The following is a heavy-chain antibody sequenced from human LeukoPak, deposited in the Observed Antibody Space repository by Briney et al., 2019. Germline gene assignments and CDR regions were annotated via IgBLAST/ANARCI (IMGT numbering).Heavy chain of an antibody. J-gene: IGHJ5*02. V-gene: IGHV4-38-2*01. Sequence: PSETLSLTCAVSGYSISSGYYLGWIRQPPGKGLEWIGSIYHSGSTYYNPSFKSRVTISVDTSKIQFSLKMSSVTAADTAVYYCARIDEGWFDPWGQGTLVTVSS. CDR3: ARIDEGWFDP. CDR1: GYSISSGYY. CDR2: IYHSGST. D-gene: IGHD3-22*01.